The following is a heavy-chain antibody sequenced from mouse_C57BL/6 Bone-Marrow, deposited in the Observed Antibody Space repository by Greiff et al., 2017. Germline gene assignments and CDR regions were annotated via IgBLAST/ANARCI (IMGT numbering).Heavy chain of an antibody. CDR2: IYPSNGYT. V-gene: IGHV1-7*01. Sequence: VQLQQSGAELAKPGASVKLSCKASGYAFTSYWMHWVKQRPGQGLEWIGYIYPSNGYTKYNQKFKGKATLTADKSSSTAYMQLSSLTYEDSAVYYCARARSHLAGFAYWGQGTLVTVSA. J-gene: IGHJ3*01. CDR1: GYAFTSYW. D-gene: IGHD1-1*01. CDR3: ARARSHLAGFAY.